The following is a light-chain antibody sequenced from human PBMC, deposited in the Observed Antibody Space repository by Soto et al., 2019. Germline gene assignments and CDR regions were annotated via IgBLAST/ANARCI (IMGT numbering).Light chain of an antibody. V-gene: IGKV1-33*01. CDR1: QDISNY. CDR3: QQYDNLPIT. Sequence: DIQMTQSPSSLSASVGDRVTITCQASQDISNYLNWYQQKPGKAPKLLIYDASNLETGVPSRFSGSGSGTDFTFTISSLQPEDIATYYGQQYDNLPITFGQGTRREIK. CDR2: DAS. J-gene: IGKJ5*01.